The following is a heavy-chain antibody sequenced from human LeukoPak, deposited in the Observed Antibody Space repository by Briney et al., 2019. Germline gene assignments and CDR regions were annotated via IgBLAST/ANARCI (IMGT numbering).Heavy chain of an antibody. CDR3: ARANYDILTATPFDH. Sequence: SVTVSFKASGGTFSSYAISWVRQAPGQGLEWMGGIIPIFGTANYAQKFQGRVTITADESTSTAYMELSSLRSEDTAVYYCARANYDILTATPFDHWGQGTLVTVSS. V-gene: IGHV1-69*01. CDR1: GGTFSSYA. J-gene: IGHJ5*02. D-gene: IGHD3-9*01. CDR2: IIPIFGTA.